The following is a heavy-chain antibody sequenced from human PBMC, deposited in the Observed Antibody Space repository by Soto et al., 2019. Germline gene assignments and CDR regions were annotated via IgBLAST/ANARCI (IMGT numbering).Heavy chain of an antibody. CDR3: ASDREHFGGGLDH. J-gene: IGHJ4*02. CDR2: IFHSGST. CDR1: GGSFTSYY. D-gene: IGHD1-1*01. V-gene: IGHV4-59*01. Sequence: QVQLQESGPGLVKPSETLSLTCTVSGGSFTSYYWTWIRQPPGKGLEWIAYIFHSGSTNYNPSLKSRVTISVDTSKDQFSLKLTSVTAADTAVYYCASDREHFGGGLDHWGQGILVTVSS.